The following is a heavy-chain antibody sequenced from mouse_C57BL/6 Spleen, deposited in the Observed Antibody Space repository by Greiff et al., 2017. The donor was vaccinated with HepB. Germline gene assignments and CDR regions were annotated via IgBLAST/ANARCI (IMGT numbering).Heavy chain of an antibody. D-gene: IGHD2-1*01. Sequence: QVQLKQPGAELVRPGSSVKLSCKASGYTFTSYWMDWVKQRPGQGLEWIGNIYPSDSETHYNQKFKDKATLTVDKSSSTAYMQLSSLTSEDSAVYYCARGIYYGNLYAMDYWGQGTSVTVSS. CDR2: IYPSDSET. V-gene: IGHV1-61*01. J-gene: IGHJ4*01. CDR1: GYTFTSYW. CDR3: ARGIYYGNLYAMDY.